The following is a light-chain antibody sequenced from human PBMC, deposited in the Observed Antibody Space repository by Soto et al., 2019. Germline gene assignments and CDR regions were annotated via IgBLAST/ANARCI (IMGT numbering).Light chain of an antibody. V-gene: IGKV1-17*01. CDR2: AAS. J-gene: IGKJ2*01. CDR1: QAIGND. Sequence: DIQMTQSPSSLSASVGDRVTITCRASQAIGNDLGWYQQRPGKAPNRLIYAASRLQSGVSSRFSGSGSGTEFTLIISGLQPEDFATYYCQQSYISPYTFGQGTKVEIK. CDR3: QQSYISPYT.